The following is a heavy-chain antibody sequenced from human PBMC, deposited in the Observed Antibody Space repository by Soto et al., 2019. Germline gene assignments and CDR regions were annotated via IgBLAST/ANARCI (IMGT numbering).Heavy chain of an antibody. CDR1: GGSISSGGYY. V-gene: IGHV4-31*03. CDR3: ARDSSPSHYGPHFHYYGMDV. D-gene: IGHD4-17*01. Sequence: QVQLQESGPGLVKPSQTLSLTCTVSGGSISSGGYYWSWIRQHPGKGLEWIGYIYYSGSTYYNPSLKRRLTISVDTSKNQFSLKLSSVTAADTAVYYCARDSSPSHYGPHFHYYGMDVWGQGTTVTVSS. CDR2: IYYSGST. J-gene: IGHJ6*02.